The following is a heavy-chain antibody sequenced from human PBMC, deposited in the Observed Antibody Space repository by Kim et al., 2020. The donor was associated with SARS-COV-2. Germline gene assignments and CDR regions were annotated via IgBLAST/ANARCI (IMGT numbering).Heavy chain of an antibody. CDR1: GYTFTSYG. D-gene: IGHD3-3*01. Sequence: ASVKVSCKASGYTFTSYGISWVRQAPGQGLEWMGWISAYNGNTNYAQKLQGRVTMTTDTSTSTAYMELRSLRSDDTAVYYCARDRGFWSGRPYYYGMDVWGQGTTVTVSS. V-gene: IGHV1-18*01. CDR3: ARDRGFWSGRPYYYGMDV. CDR2: ISAYNGNT. J-gene: IGHJ6*02.